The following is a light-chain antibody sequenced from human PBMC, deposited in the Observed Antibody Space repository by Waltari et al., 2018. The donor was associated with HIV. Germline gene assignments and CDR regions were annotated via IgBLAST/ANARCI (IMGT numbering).Light chain of an antibody. V-gene: IGKV4-1*01. CDR3: QQYYSTPFT. CDR2: WSS. CDR1: QSVLYTSKNKNY. J-gene: IGKJ4*01. Sequence: DIVMTQSPGSLAVSLGERATLNCKSSQSVLYTSKNKNYVSWYQQKAGQPPKVLIYWSSTRDSGVPERFSGSGSGTDFTLTIDRLQPEDVAVYFCQQYYSTPFTFGGGTRVEIK.